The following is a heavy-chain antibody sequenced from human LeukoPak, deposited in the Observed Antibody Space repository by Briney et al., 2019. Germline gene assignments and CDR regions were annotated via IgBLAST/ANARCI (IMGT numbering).Heavy chain of an antibody. D-gene: IGHD3-22*01. J-gene: IGHJ4*02. Sequence: GASVKVSCKASGYTFTNYGISWVRQAPGQGLEWMGWISAYNGNTNNAQKLQGRVTMTTDTSTSTASMELRSLRSDDTAVYYCARLLNYYDSSGYYQYYFDYWGQGTLVTVSS. CDR2: ISAYNGNT. CDR3: ARLLNYYDSSGYYQYYFDY. V-gene: IGHV1-18*01. CDR1: GYTFTNYG.